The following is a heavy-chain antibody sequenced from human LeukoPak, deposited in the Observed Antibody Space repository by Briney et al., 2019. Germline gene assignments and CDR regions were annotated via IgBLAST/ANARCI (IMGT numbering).Heavy chain of an antibody. Sequence: GASVKVSCKASGYTFTSYGISWVRQAPGQGLEWMGWISAYNGNTNYAQKLQGRVTMTTDTSTSTAYMELRSLRSDDTAVYYCARNRGYYDSSGLCDYWGQGTLVTVSS. CDR1: GYTFTSYG. CDR3: ARNRGYYDSSGLCDY. J-gene: IGHJ4*02. V-gene: IGHV1-18*01. D-gene: IGHD3-22*01. CDR2: ISAYNGNT.